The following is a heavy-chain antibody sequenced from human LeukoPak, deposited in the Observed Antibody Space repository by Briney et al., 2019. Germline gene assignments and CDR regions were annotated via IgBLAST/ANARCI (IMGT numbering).Heavy chain of an antibody. CDR1: GYTFTSYD. V-gene: IGHV1-8*03. D-gene: IGHD6-13*01. J-gene: IGHJ4*02. CDR2: MNPNSGNT. CDR3: ARGYRSSWVDY. Sequence: ASVKVSCKASGYTFTSYDINWVRQATGQGLEWMGWMNPNSGNTGYAQKFQGRVTITRNIPISTAYMELSSLRSEDTTVYYCARGYRSSWVDYWGQGTLVTVSS.